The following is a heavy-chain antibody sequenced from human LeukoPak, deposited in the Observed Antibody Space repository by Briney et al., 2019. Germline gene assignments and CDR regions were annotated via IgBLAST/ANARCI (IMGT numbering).Heavy chain of an antibody. V-gene: IGHV4-59*12. CDR2: IYYSGST. D-gene: IGHD2-21*02. CDR1: GGSISSYY. CDR3: ARLTAYAVFDI. Sequence: SETLSLTCTVSGGSISSYYWSWIRQPPGKGLEWIGYIYYSGSTNYNPSLKSRVTISVDTSKNQFSLKLSSVTAADTAVYYCARLTAYAVFDIWGQGTMVTVSS. J-gene: IGHJ3*02.